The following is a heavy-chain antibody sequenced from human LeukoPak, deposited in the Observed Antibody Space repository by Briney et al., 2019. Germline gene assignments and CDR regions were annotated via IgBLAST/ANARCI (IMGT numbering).Heavy chain of an antibody. D-gene: IGHD5-12*01. J-gene: IGHJ4*02. CDR2: IYYSGST. CDR3: ARGYSGYDLRY. V-gene: IGHV4-59*01. CDR1: GGSISSYY. Sequence: SETLSLTCTVSGGSISSYYWSWIRQPPGKGLEWIGYIYYSGSTNYNPSLKSRVTISVDTSKNQFSLKLSSVTAADTAVYYCARGYSGYDLRYWGQGTLVAVSS.